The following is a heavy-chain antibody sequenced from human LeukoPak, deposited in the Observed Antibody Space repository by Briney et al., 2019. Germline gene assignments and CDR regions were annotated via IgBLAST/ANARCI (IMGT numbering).Heavy chain of an antibody. CDR1: GGSISSSSYY. CDR3: ARRLDGWAYGHPIDY. J-gene: IGHJ4*02. CDR2: IYYSGST. D-gene: IGHD1-26*01. Sequence: SETLSLTCTVSGGSISSSSYYWGWIRQPPGKGLEWIGSIYYSGSTYYNPSLKSRVTISVDTSKSQFSLKLSSVTAADTAVYYCARRLDGWAYGHPIDYWGQGTLVTVSS. V-gene: IGHV4-39*01.